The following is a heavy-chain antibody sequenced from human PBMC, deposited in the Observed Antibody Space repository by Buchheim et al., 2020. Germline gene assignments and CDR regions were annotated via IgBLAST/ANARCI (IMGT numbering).Heavy chain of an antibody. D-gene: IGHD3-16*01. CDR2: INHSGST. V-gene: IGHV4-34*01. Sequence: QVQLQQWGAGLLKPSETLSLTCAVYGGSFSGYYWSWIRQPPGKGLEWIGEINHSGSTNYNPSLTSRVTISVDTSKNQFSLKLSSVTAADAAVYYCARGCGYDDYVWGAYEGMDVWGQGTT. CDR1: GGSFSGYY. J-gene: IGHJ6*02. CDR3: ARGCGYDDYVWGAYEGMDV.